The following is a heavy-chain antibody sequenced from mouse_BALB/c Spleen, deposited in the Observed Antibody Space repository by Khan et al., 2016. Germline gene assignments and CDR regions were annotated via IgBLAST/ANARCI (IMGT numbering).Heavy chain of an antibody. CDR3: ASNVYYFDY. J-gene: IGHJ2*01. CDR2: ISSGGSS. CDR1: GFTFSSYA. Sequence: EVELVESGGGLVKPGGSLKLSCAASGFTFSSYAMSWVRQTPEKRLEWFASISSGGSSFYPDISKDRFTISRDNARNILYLQMSSLRSEDTAMYYCASNVYYFDYWGQGTTLTVSS. V-gene: IGHV5-6-5*01.